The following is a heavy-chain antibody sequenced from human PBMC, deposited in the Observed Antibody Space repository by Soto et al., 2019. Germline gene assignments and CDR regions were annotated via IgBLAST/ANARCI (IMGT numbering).Heavy chain of an antibody. V-gene: IGHV3-11*01. CDR3: ARVSWREKYGMDV. CDR2: ITFSGNTV. Sequence: GGSLRLSCAASGFTFSDSYMSWIRQAPGKGLEWISYITFSGNTVYYADSLKGRFTIPRDNAKNSLYLQMNRLRAEDTAVYYCARVSWREKYGMDVWGQGTTVTVSS. J-gene: IGHJ6*02. CDR1: GFTFSDSY.